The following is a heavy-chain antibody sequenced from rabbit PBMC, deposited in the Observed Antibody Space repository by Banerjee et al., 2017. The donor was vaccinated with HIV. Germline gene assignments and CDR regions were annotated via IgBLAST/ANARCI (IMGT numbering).Heavy chain of an antibody. J-gene: IGHJ3*01. V-gene: IGHV1S40*01. CDR1: GFSFSSSYY. CDR2: IYAGSSGST. CDR3: ARDNGYGYATL. Sequence: QSLEESGGDLVKPGASLTLTCTASGFSFSSSYYMCWVRQAPGKGLEWIACIYAGSSGSTYYASWAKGRFTISKTSSTTVTLQMTSLTAADTATYFCARDNGYGYATLWGQGTLVTVS. D-gene: IGHD6-1*01.